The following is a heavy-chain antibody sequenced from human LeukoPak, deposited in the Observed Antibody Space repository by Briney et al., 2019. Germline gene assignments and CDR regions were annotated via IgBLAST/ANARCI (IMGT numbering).Heavy chain of an antibody. Sequence: SETLSLTCTVSGGSTSNYFCTWLRQSAGKGLEWIGSIYHSGSTYYNPSLKSRVTISVDTSKNQFSLKLSSVTAADTAVYYCARGELWFGEPHFDYWGQGTLVTVSS. CDR2: IYHSGST. D-gene: IGHD3-10*01. V-gene: IGHV4-38-2*02. J-gene: IGHJ4*02. CDR3: ARGELWFGEPHFDY. CDR1: GGSTSNYF.